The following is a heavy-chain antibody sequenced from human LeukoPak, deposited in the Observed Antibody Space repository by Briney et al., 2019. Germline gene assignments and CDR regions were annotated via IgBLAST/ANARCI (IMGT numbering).Heavy chain of an antibody. CDR2: IGGGDDA. Sequence: PGGSLRLSCTASGFPFNRFAMSWVRQAPGQGLAWVSAIGGGDDAHYADSVKGRFTISRDNSKNTLFLHMNNLTADDTALYYCAKEGITGADSWGQGTLVSVSS. CDR1: GFPFNRFA. V-gene: IGHV3-23*01. CDR3: AKEGITGADS. J-gene: IGHJ4*02.